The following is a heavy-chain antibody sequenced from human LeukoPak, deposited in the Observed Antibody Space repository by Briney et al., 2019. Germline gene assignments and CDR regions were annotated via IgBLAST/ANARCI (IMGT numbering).Heavy chain of an antibody. CDR2: ISNDGSNK. V-gene: IGHV3-30*03. J-gene: IGHJ4*02. CDR3: ARGKSTYSDY. D-gene: IGHD2/OR15-2a*01. CDR1: GFTFSSYG. Sequence: GGSLRLSCAASGFTFSSYGMHWVRQAAGKGLEWVAFISNDGSNKYYADSVKGRFTISRDNSKNTLYLQMNSLRAEDTAIYYCARGKSTYSDYWGQGTLVTVSS.